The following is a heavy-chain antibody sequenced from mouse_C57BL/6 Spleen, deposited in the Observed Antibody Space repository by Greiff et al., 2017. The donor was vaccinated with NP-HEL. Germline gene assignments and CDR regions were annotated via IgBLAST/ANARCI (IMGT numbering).Heavy chain of an antibody. CDR1: GYTFTSYW. J-gene: IGHJ3*01. CDR3: AHSSGYGGFAY. V-gene: IGHV1-64*01. CDR2: IHPNSGST. D-gene: IGHD3-2*02. Sequence: VQLQQPGAELVKPGASVKLSCKASGYTFTSYWMHWVKQRPGQGLEWIGMIHPNSGSTNYNEKFKSKATLTVDKSSSTAYMQLSSLTSEDSAVYYCAHSSGYGGFAYWGQGTLVTVSA.